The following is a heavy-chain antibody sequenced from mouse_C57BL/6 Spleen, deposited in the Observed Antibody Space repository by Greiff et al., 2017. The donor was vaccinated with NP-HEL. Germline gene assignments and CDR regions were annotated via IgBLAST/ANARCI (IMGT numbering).Heavy chain of an antibody. CDR1: GYTFTDYE. CDR3: TRRGNSLNFDY. Sequence: VQLQQSGAELVRPGASVTLSCKASGYTFTDYEMHWVKQTPVHGLEWIGAIDPETGGTAYNQKFKGKAILTADKSSSTAYMELRSLTSEDSAVYYCTRRGNSLNFDYWGQGTTLTGSS. J-gene: IGHJ2*01. V-gene: IGHV1-15*01. CDR2: IDPETGGT. D-gene: IGHD2-1*01.